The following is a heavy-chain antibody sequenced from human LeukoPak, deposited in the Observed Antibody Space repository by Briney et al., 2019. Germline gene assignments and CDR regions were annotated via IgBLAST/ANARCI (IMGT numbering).Heavy chain of an antibody. Sequence: GGSLRLSCAASGFTFSDYYMSWIRQAPGKGLEWVSYISSSGSTIYYADSVKGRFTISRDNAKNSLYLQMNSLRAEDTAVYYCARPDSPDNPLDAFDIWGQGTMVTVSS. CDR1: GFTFSDYY. D-gene: IGHD1-14*01. CDR3: ARPDSPDNPLDAFDI. CDR2: ISSSGSTI. J-gene: IGHJ3*02. V-gene: IGHV3-11*01.